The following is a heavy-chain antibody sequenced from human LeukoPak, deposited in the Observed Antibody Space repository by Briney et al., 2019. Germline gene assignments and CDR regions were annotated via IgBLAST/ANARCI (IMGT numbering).Heavy chain of an antibody. V-gene: IGHV4-59*01. CDR2: IYYSGST. J-gene: IGHJ5*02. CDR1: GGSISSYY. Sequence: PSETLSLTCTVSGGSISSYYWSLIRQPPGKGLEWIGYIYYSGSTNYNPSLKSRVTISVDTSKNQFSLKLSSVTAADTAVYYCARGVVAATSFNWFDPWGQGTLVTVSS. CDR3: ARGVVAATSFNWFDP. D-gene: IGHD2-15*01.